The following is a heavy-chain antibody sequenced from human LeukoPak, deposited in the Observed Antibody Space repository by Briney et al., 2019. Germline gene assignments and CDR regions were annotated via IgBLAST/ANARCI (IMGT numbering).Heavy chain of an antibody. D-gene: IGHD6-19*01. CDR1: GFTVSSNY. CDR2: IYSGGST. J-gene: IGHJ4*02. Sequence: GGSLRLSCAASGFTVSSNYMSWVRQAPGKGLEWVSVIYSGGSTYYADSVKGRFTISRDNSKNTLYLQMNSLKTEDTAVYYCTTEGSGFGFDYWGQGTLVTVSS. V-gene: IGHV3-66*01. CDR3: TTEGSGFGFDY.